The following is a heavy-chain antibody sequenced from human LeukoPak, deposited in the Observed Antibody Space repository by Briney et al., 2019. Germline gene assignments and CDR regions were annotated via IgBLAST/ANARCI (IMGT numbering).Heavy chain of an antibody. D-gene: IGHD3-22*01. J-gene: IGHJ3*02. CDR3: ARANVYYYDSSGYGPGAFDI. CDR1: GGSISSGGYY. Sequence: TSETLSLTCTVSGGSISSGGYYWSWIRQHPGKGLEWIGYIYYSGSTYYDPSLKSRVTISVDTSKNQFSLKLSSVTAADTAVYYCARANVYYYDSSGYGPGAFDIWGQGTMVTVSS. V-gene: IGHV4-31*03. CDR2: IYYSGST.